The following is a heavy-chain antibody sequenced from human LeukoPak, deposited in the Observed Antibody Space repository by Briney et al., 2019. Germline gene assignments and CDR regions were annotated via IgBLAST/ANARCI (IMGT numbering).Heavy chain of an antibody. J-gene: IGHJ3*02. Sequence: SSETLSLTCAVYGGSLSGYYWSWIRQPPGKGLEWIGEINHSGSTNYNPSLKSRVTISVDTSKNQFSLKLSSVTAADTAVYYCASGGSYNAFDIWGQGTMVTVSS. CDR1: GGSLSGYY. CDR3: ASGGSYNAFDI. V-gene: IGHV4-34*01. CDR2: INHSGST. D-gene: IGHD1-26*01.